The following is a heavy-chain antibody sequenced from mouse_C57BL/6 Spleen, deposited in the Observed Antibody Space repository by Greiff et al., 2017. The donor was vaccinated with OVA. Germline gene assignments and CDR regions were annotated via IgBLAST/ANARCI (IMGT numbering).Heavy chain of an antibody. V-gene: IGHV5-15*01. Sequence: EVHLVESGGGLVQPGGSLKLSCAASGFTFSDYGMAWVRQAPRKGPEWVAFISNLAYSIYYADTVTGRFTISRENAKNTLYLEMSSLRSEDTAMYYCARREEDGSFAYWGQGTLVTVSA. J-gene: IGHJ3*01. CDR2: ISNLAYSI. D-gene: IGHD1-1*01. CDR3: ARREEDGSFAY. CDR1: GFTFSDYG.